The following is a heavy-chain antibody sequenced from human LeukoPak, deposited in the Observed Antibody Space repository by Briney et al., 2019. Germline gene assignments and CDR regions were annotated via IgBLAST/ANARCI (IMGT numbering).Heavy chain of an antibody. CDR3: ATTTIRLGY. J-gene: IGHJ4*02. Sequence: SETLSLTCTVSGDSISSNDFYWAWIRQSPGRGLEWIGSIDFRGSTYFNPSLKSRVTISVDTSKNQFSLKLSSVTAADTAVYYCATTTIRLGYWGQGTLVTVSS. CDR2: IDFRGST. CDR1: GDSISSNDFY. V-gene: IGHV4-39*07. D-gene: IGHD1-26*01.